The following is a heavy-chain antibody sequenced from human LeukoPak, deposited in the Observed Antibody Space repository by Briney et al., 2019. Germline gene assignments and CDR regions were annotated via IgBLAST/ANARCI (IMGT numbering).Heavy chain of an antibody. V-gene: IGHV1-2*02. CDR3: ARGGRERYSSGWTDAFDI. J-gene: IGHJ3*02. CDR2: INPKSGGA. CDR1: GYTFTGYY. Sequence: GASVKVSCKASGYTFTGYYIHWVRQAPGQGLEWMGWINPKSGGANYAQKFQGRVTMTRDTSISTAYMELSSLSSEDTAVYYCARGGRERYSSGWTDAFDIWGQGTMVTVSS. D-gene: IGHD6-19*01.